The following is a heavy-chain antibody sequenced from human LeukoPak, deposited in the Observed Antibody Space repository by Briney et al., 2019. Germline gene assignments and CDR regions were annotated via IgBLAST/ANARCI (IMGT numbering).Heavy chain of an antibody. CDR2: TYYRSKWYY. V-gene: IGHV6-1*01. Sequence: SQTLSLTCAISGDSVSSKIAAWNWIRQSPSRGLEWLGRTYYRSKWYYDYAVSVKSRITIYPDTSKNQFSLHLNSVTPDDTAVYYCARLVGGYPDSWGQGTLVTVSS. D-gene: IGHD2-2*01. CDR3: ARLVGGYPDS. J-gene: IGHJ4*02. CDR1: GDSVSSKIAA.